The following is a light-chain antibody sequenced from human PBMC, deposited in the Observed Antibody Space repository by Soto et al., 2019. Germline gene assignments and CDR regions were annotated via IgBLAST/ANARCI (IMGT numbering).Light chain of an antibody. CDR2: GAS. CDR3: QQYNNWLGT. CDR1: QSVSNN. Sequence: EIVLTQSPGTLSLSPGERATLSCRASQSVSNNYLAWYQQKPGQAPRLLIYGASNRATGIPDRFSGSGSGTEFTLTISSLQSEDFAVYYCQQYNNWLGTFGQGTKVDIK. V-gene: IGKV3D-15*01. J-gene: IGKJ1*01.